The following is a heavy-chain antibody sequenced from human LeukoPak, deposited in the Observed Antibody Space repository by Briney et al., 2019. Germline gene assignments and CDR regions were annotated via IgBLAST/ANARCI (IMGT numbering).Heavy chain of an antibody. CDR1: GGSISSYY. J-gene: IGHJ4*02. CDR3: ARLHYYYDSSGPLYYFDY. Sequence: SETLSLTCTVSGGSISSYYWSWIRQPPGKGLEWIGYIYYSGSTNYNPSLKSRVTISVDTSKNQFSLKLSSVTAADTAVYYCARLHYYYDSSGPLYYFDYWGQGTLVTVSS. CDR2: IYYSGST. D-gene: IGHD3-22*01. V-gene: IGHV4-59*08.